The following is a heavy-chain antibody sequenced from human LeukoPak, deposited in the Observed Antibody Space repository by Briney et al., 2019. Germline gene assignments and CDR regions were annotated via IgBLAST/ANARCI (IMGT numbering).Heavy chain of an antibody. V-gene: IGHV3-21*04. CDR2: ISSSSSYI. Sequence: GGSLRLSCAASGFTFSSYSMTWVRQAPGKGLEWVSSISSSSSYIYYADSVKGRFTISRDNAKNSLYLQMNSLRAEDTALYYCAKDKESRHYDFWSGYPFDYWGQGTLVTVSS. D-gene: IGHD3-3*01. CDR1: GFTFSSYS. J-gene: IGHJ4*02. CDR3: AKDKESRHYDFWSGYPFDY.